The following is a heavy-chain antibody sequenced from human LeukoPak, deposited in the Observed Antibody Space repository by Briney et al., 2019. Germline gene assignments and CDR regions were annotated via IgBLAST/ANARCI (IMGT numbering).Heavy chain of an antibody. D-gene: IGHD2-15*01. Sequence: PGGSLRLSCAGSGFNFNSYGMHWVRQTPGKGLEWVAFIRYDGSNKYYADSVKGRFTISRDNSKNTLYLQMNSLGAEDTAVYYCAREGRFLAVVVAAYNYWGQGTLVTVSS. CDR3: AREGRFLAVVVAAYNY. J-gene: IGHJ4*02. CDR2: IRYDGSNK. CDR1: GFNFNSYG. V-gene: IGHV3-30*02.